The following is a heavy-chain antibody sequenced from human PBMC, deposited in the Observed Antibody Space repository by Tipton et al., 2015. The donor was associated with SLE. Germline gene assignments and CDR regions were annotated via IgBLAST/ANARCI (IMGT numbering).Heavy chain of an antibody. CDR1: GFTFSSYW. Sequence: SLRLSCAASGFTFSSYWMSWVRQAPGKRLEWVANIKQDGSEKYYVGSVKGRFTISRDNAKNSLYLQMNSLRAEDTAVYYCANFSPQQLQTGAFDFWGQGTRVTVSS. V-gene: IGHV3-7*01. J-gene: IGHJ3*01. CDR2: IKQDGSEK. D-gene: IGHD6-13*01. CDR3: ANFSPQQLQTGAFDF.